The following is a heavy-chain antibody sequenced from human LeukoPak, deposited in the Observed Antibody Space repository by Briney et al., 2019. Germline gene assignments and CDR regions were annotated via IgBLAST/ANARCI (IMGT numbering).Heavy chain of an antibody. Sequence: SETLSLTCTVAGGSISSYYWSWLRHPPGEGREWGGYIYYSGSTNYNPSLKSRVTISVDTSKNQFSLKLSSVTAADTAVYYCARFSGWPSSPFDYWGQGTLVTVSS. CDR3: ARFSGWPSSPFDY. J-gene: IGHJ4*02. D-gene: IGHD6-19*01. CDR1: GGSISSYY. CDR2: IYYSGST. V-gene: IGHV4-59*01.